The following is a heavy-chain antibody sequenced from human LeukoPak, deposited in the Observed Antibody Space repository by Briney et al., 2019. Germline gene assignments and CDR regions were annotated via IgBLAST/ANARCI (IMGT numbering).Heavy chain of an antibody. Sequence: GGSLRLSCAASGFTFSTYAMNWVRQAPGKGLEWVSVIVGDGGGIHYADSVSGRSTISRDNSRNTLYLQMNSLRVEDTAVYYCAKDRIPDGKYSIDFWGQGTLVTVSS. D-gene: IGHD5-24*01. J-gene: IGHJ4*02. CDR1: GFTFSTYA. CDR2: IVGDGGGI. CDR3: AKDRIPDGKYSIDF. V-gene: IGHV3-23*01.